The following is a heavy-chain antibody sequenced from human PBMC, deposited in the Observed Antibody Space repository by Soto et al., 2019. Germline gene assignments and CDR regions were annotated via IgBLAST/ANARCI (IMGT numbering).Heavy chain of an antibody. J-gene: IGHJ4*02. CDR3: ARDTYYYGSGSRVGYFDY. CDR1: GYTFTSYA. Sequence: QVPLVQSGAEVKKPGASVKVSCKASGYTFTSYAMHWVRQAPGQRLEWMGWINAGNGNTKYSQKFQGRVTITRDTSASTAYMELSSLRSEDTAVYYCARDTYYYGSGSRVGYFDYWGQGTLVTVSS. D-gene: IGHD3-10*01. V-gene: IGHV1-3*01. CDR2: INAGNGNT.